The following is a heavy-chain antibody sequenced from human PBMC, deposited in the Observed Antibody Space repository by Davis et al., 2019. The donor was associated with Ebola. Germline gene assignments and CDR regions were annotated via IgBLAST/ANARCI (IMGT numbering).Heavy chain of an antibody. CDR1: NYEGSGYTFTTFG. V-gene: IGHV1-18*01. CDR3: ARAIRMGKYFDY. CDR2: INAYNGHT. D-gene: IGHD5-12*01. Sequence: ASVKVSCKASNYEGSGYTFTTFGFGWVRQAPGQSLEWMGWINAYNGHTSYAQNLQGRVTMTADTATNTVYMELTSLRSDDTAVYYCARAIRMGKYFDYWGQGTLVTVSS. J-gene: IGHJ4*02.